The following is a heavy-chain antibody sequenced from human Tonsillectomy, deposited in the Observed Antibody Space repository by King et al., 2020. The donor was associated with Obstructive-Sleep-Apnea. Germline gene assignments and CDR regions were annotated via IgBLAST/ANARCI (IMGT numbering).Heavy chain of an antibody. V-gene: IGHV3-21*01. CDR2: ISSSSSYI. Sequence: VQLVESGGGLVKPGGSLRLSCAASGFTFRSYSMNWVRQAPGKGLEWVSSISSSSSYIYYADSVKGRFTISRDNAKNLLYLQMNSLTAEDTAVYYCAKANGSGSYWHWGQGTLVTVSS. D-gene: IGHD3-10*01. CDR1: GFTFRSYS. CDR3: AKANGSGSYWH. J-gene: IGHJ4*02.